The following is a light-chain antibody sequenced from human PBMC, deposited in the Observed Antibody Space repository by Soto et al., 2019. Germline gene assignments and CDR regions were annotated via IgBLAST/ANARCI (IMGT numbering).Light chain of an antibody. CDR2: AAS. J-gene: IGKJ5*01. Sequence: DIQITQSPSSLSASVGDRVTITCRASQTIRNYLNWYRQKPGKAPKLLIFAASSLQSGVPSRFTGSGSGTDFTLSISSLQPEDFATYYCQQSYTTPITFGQGTRLEIK. CDR1: QTIRNY. V-gene: IGKV1-39*01. CDR3: QQSYTTPIT.